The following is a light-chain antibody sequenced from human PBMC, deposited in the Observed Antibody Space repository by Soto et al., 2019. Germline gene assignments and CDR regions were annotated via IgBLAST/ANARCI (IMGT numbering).Light chain of an antibody. CDR2: AAS. CDR1: QGISSY. V-gene: IGKV1-8*01. CDR3: QQYYSYPPYT. J-gene: IGKJ2*01. Sequence: AIRMTQSPSSLSASTGDRVTITCRASQGISSYLAWYQQKPGKATKLLIYAASTLQSGVPSRFSGSGSGTDFTLTIICLQSEDFATYYCQQYYSYPPYTFGQGTKLEIK.